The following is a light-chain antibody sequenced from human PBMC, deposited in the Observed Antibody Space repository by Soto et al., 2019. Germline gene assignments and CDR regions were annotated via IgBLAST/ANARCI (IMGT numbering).Light chain of an antibody. CDR2: DAS. V-gene: IGKV1-5*01. CDR3: QQCFTYLYS. Sequence: DIQMTQSPSTLSASVGDRVTITCRASQSISNWLAWYQQKPGKAPKLLIFDASSLESGVPSRFSGSGSGTEFTLTIDSLQPDDFATYYCQQCFTYLYSSGQGTKLEIK. CDR1: QSISNW. J-gene: IGKJ2*01.